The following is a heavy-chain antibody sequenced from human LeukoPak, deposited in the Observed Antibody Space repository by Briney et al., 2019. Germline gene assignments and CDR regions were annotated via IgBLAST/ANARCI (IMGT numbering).Heavy chain of an antibody. CDR1: GFTFGTYA. V-gene: IGHV3-30*04. CDR2: ISYDGRNK. J-gene: IGHJ4*02. D-gene: IGHD4-11*01. CDR3: AREAHSNAYYFDY. Sequence: GGSLRLSCAASGFTFGTYAMHWVRQAPGKGLEGVAVISYDGRNKYYADSVKGRFTVSRDNPKNTLYLQMNSLRAEDTAVYHCAREAHSNAYYFDYWGQGTLVTVSS.